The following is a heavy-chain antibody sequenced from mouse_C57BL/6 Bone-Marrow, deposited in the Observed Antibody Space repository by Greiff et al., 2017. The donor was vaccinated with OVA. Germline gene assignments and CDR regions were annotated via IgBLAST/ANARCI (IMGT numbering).Heavy chain of an antibody. J-gene: IGHJ3*01. Sequence: QVQLQQSGAELVRPGASVKLSCKASGYTFTDYYINWVKQRPGQGLEWMARIYPGSGNNYYNEQFKGKATLTAEKSSSTAYMQLSSLTSEDSAVYFCARERVYYGNYGGFAYWGQGTLVTVSA. CDR1: GYTFTDYY. D-gene: IGHD2-1*01. CDR2: IYPGSGNN. CDR3: ARERVYYGNYGGFAY. V-gene: IGHV1-76*01.